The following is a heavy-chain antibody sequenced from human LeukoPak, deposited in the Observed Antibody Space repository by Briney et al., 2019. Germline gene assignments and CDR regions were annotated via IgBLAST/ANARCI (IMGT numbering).Heavy chain of an antibody. D-gene: IGHD5-18*01. CDR3: ARIQLWLNAFDI. CDR2: ISWNSGSI. V-gene: IGHV3-9*01. Sequence: GRSLRLSCAASGFTFDDYAMHWVRQAPGKGLEWVSGISWNSGSIGYADSVKGRFTISRDNAKNSLYLQMNSLRAEDTDLYYCARIQLWLNAFDIWGQGTMVTVSS. J-gene: IGHJ3*02. CDR1: GFTFDDYA.